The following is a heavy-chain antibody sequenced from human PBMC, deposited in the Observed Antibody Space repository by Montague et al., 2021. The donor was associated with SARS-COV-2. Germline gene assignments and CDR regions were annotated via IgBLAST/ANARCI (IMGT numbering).Heavy chain of an antibody. CDR3: AREWSAFDF. CDR1: GDSTNSWK. CDR2: VFNNGDT. D-gene: IGHD2-15*01. J-gene: IGHJ4*02. V-gene: IGHV4-59*12. Sequence: SETLSLTCTVSGDSTNSWKWHWLRQPPGKGLEWIGNVFNNGDTYYNPSLKSRVTISVDTSKRQFYLNLNSVTAADTAVHYCAREWSAFDFWGQGTLVTVS.